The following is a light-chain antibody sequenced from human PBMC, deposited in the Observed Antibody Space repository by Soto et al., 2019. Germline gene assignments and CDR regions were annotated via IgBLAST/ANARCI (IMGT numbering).Light chain of an antibody. V-gene: IGKV3-20*01. J-gene: IGKJ2*01. CDR2: GAS. CDR1: QSVSSSY. CDR3: QQYGSSPMYT. Sequence: EIVLTQSPGTLSLSPGERATLSCRASQSVSSSYLAWYQQKPGQAPRLLIYGASSRVTGIPDRFSGSGSGTDFTLTIRRLEPEDFAVYYCQQYGSSPMYTFGQGTKLEIK.